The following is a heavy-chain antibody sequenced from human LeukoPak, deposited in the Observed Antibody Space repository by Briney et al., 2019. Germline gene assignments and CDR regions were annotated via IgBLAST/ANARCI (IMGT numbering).Heavy chain of an antibody. D-gene: IGHD3-10*01. CDR3: ARALRSPGDSGLDY. Sequence: GGSLRLSWAASGFTFSSNYMHWVRQAPGKGLVWVSRINTDGSDRTHADFVKGRFTISRDNAKNTLYLEMNSLRAEDTAVYYCARALRSPGDSGLDYWGQGALVTVSS. V-gene: IGHV3-74*03. CDR2: INTDGSDR. J-gene: IGHJ4*02. CDR1: GFTFSSNY.